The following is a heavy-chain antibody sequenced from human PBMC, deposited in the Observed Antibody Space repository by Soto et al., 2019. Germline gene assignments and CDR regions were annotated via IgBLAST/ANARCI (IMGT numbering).Heavy chain of an antibody. Sequence: QVQLQQWGAGPLRPLETLSLTCGVSGGSFSGYYWAWIRQSPGKGLEWIGEINDRGSNNYNPCLKSRVRISVDTSKNHYFLNLWSGTAADTAVYYCARGSHDILSVPAWVGYFDLWGRGTLVTVSS. D-gene: IGHD3-9*01. CDR3: ARGSHDILSVPAWVGYFDL. J-gene: IGHJ2*01. CDR1: GGSFSGYY. CDR2: INDRGSN. V-gene: IGHV4-34*01.